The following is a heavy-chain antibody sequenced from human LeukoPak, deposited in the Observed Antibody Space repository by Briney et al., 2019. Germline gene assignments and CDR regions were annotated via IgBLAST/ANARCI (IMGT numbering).Heavy chain of an antibody. J-gene: IGHJ4*02. CDR2: ISAYNGNT. D-gene: IGHD3-3*01. Sequence: AASVKVSCKASGYTFTSYGISWVRQAPGQGLEWMGWISAYNGNTNYAQKLQGRVTMTTDTSTSTAYMELRSLRSDDTAVYYCARGLFGGYDFWSGLGENYFDYWGQGTLVTVSS. CDR3: ARGLFGGYDFWSGLGENYFDY. V-gene: IGHV1-18*01. CDR1: GYTFTSYG.